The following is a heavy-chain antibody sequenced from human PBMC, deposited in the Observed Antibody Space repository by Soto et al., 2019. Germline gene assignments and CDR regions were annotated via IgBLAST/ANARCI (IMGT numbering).Heavy chain of an antibody. V-gene: IGHV3-23*01. CDR2: ISGSGGST. Sequence: EVQLLESGGGLVQPGGSLRLSCAASGFTFSSYAMSWVRQAPGKGLEWVSAISGSGGSTYYADSVKGRFTISRDNSKNTLYLQMNSLRAEDTAVYYCAKLPGQWLVWRGYSLDYWGQGTLVTVSS. J-gene: IGHJ4*02. CDR3: AKLPGQWLVWRGYSLDY. CDR1: GFTFSSYA. D-gene: IGHD6-19*01.